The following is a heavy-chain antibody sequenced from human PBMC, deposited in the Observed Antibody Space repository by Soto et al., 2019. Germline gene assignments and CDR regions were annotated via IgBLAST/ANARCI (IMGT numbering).Heavy chain of an antibody. CDR1: GGTFSSYA. V-gene: IGHV1-69*13. D-gene: IGHD3-22*01. J-gene: IGHJ6*02. CDR3: AREKSGYYYDSSGYPNYYYGMDV. CDR2: IIPIFGTA. Sequence: SVKVSCKASGGTFSSYAISWVRQAPGQGLEWMGGIIPIFGTANYAQKFQGRVTITADESTSTAYMELSSLRPEDTAVYYCAREKSGYYYDSSGYPNYYYGMDVWGQGTTVTVSS.